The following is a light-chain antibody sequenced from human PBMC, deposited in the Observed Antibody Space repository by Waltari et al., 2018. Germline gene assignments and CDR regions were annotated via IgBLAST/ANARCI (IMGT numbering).Light chain of an antibody. CDR3: CSYAGSSTWV. Sequence: QSALTQPASVSGSPGQSITIPCTGTSSDGGSYNLVSWYQQLPGKAPKLMIYEGSKRPSGVFDRFSGSKSGNTASLTISGLQAEDEADYYCCSYAGSSTWVFGGGTKLTVL. V-gene: IGLV2-23*01. CDR2: EGS. J-gene: IGLJ3*02. CDR1: SSDGGSYNL.